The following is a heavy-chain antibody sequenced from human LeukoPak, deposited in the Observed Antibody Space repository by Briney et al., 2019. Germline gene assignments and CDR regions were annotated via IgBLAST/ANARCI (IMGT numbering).Heavy chain of an antibody. CDR1: GGTFSSYA. V-gene: IGHV1-69*13. CDR2: IIPIFGTA. D-gene: IGHD3-22*01. J-gene: IGHJ4*02. Sequence: ASVKVSCKASGGTFSSYAVSWVRQAPGQGLEWMGGIIPIFGTANYAQKFQGRVTITADESTSTAYMALSSLRSEDTAVYYCARDYYDSSGYYYYFDYWGQGTLVTVSS. CDR3: ARDYYDSSGYYYYFDY.